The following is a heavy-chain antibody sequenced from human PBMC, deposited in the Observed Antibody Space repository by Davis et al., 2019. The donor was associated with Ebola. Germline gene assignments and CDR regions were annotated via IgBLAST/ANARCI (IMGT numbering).Heavy chain of an antibody. J-gene: IGHJ6*03. CDR2: FPIDGGYT. D-gene: IGHD4-17*01. V-gene: IGHV3-30-3*01. CDR3: ARAPTTVTTWSHYYYMDV. CDR1: GIDFGTSI. Sequence: PGGSLRLSCIVSGIDFGTSIMHWVRQAPGKGLEWVALFPIDGGYTQYGDAVKGRFTISRDVSKNTVSLQMNSLRADDTAVYYCARAPTTVTTWSHYYYMDVWGKGTTVTVPS.